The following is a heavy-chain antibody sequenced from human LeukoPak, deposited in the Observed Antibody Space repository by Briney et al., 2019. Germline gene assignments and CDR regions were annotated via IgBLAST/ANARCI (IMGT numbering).Heavy chain of an antibody. CDR3: ARVLTRGIAAGSHGY. CDR2: INPNSGGT. V-gene: IGHV1-2*02. Sequence: PGPSVRASCKAFENTSTGYNSHWVRQPLEKGLGWLGWINPNSGGTNYAQKFQGRVTMTRDTSISTAYMELSRLRSDDTAVYYCARVLTRGIAAGSHGYWGQGTLVTVSS. J-gene: IGHJ4*02. D-gene: IGHD6-13*01. CDR1: ENTSTGYN.